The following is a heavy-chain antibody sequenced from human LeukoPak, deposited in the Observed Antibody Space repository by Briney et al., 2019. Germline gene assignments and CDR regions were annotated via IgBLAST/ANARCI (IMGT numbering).Heavy chain of an antibody. V-gene: IGHV1-69*05. CDR3: ARTEDTAMGDYYYYYYMDV. Sequence: GASVKVSCKASGGTFSSYAISWVRQAPGQGLEWMGGIIPIFGTANYAQKFQGRVTITTDESTSTAYMELSSLRSEDTAVYYCARTEDTAMGDYYYYYYMDVWGKGTTVTVSS. CDR1: GGTFSSYA. D-gene: IGHD5-18*01. J-gene: IGHJ6*03. CDR2: IIPIFGTA.